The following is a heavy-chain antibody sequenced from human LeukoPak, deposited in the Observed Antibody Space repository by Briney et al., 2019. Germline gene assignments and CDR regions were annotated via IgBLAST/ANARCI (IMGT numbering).Heavy chain of an antibody. CDR2: ISGSGGST. CDR3: AKSWGPIRGVILY. J-gene: IGHJ4*02. D-gene: IGHD3-10*01. Sequence: GGCLRLSCAASGFTFSSYAMSGVRHAPEKGLEWVSDISGSGGSTYYADSVKGRFTISRDNSKNTLYLQMNSLRAEDTAVYYCAKSWGPIRGVILYGGQGTLVTVSS. V-gene: IGHV3-23*01. CDR1: GFTFSSYA.